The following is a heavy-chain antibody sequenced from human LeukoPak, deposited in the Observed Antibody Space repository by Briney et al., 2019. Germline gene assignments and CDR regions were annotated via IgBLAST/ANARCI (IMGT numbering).Heavy chain of an antibody. CDR2: ISGSGGST. Sequence: PGGSLRLSCAASGFTFSSYAMSWVRQAPGKGLEWVSAISGSGGSTYYADSVKGRFTIPRDNSKNTLYLQMNSLRAEDTAVYYCAKDPGSGYDILTGYYAFDIWGQGTMVTVSS. D-gene: IGHD3-9*01. V-gene: IGHV3-23*01. CDR3: AKDPGSGYDILTGYYAFDI. CDR1: GFTFSSYA. J-gene: IGHJ3*02.